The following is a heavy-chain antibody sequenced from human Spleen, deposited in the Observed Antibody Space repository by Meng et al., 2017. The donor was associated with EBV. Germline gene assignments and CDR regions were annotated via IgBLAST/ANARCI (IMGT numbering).Heavy chain of an antibody. D-gene: IGHD4-17*01. Sequence: QVQLVQSGAEVKKPGASVKVSCKASGYTFTDYYMHWVRQAPGQGLEWMGRINPNSGDTDYAQKFQGRVTMTRDPSISTAYMELSRLRSDDTALYYCARDEMTTGFNYWGQGSLVTVSS. CDR2: INPNSGDT. CDR1: GYTFTDYY. CDR3: ARDEMTTGFNY. J-gene: IGHJ4*02. V-gene: IGHV1-2*06.